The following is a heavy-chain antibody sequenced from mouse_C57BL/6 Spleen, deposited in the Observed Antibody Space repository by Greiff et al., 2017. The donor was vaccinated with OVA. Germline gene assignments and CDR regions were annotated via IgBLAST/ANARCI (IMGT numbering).Heavy chain of an antibody. J-gene: IGHJ1*03. D-gene: IGHD1-1*01. V-gene: IGHV14-2*01. CDR3: ARWIYYGSSYAGDWYFDV. Sequence: VQLQQSGAELVKPGASVKLSCTASGFNIKDYYMHWVKQRTEQGLEWIGRIDPEDGETKYAPKFQGKATITADTSSNTAYLQLSNLTSEDTAVYYCARWIYYGSSYAGDWYFDVWGKGTTVTVSS. CDR2: IDPEDGET. CDR1: GFNIKDYY.